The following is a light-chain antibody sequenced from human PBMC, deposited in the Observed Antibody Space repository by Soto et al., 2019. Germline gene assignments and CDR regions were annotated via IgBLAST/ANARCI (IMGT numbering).Light chain of an antibody. V-gene: IGKV3-20*01. CDR2: GAS. Sequence: IVLTQSPGTLSLSPGERATLSCRASQSVSSSYLAWYQQKPGQAPRLLIYGASSRATGIPDRFSGSGSGTDFTLTIRRLEPEDFAVYYCQQYGGSPPLTFGGGTKVEIK. J-gene: IGKJ4*01. CDR1: QSVSSSY. CDR3: QQYGGSPPLT.